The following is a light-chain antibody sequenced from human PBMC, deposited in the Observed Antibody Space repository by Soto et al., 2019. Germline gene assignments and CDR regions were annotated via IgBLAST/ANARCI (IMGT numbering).Light chain of an antibody. CDR2: KAS. CDR1: QDINIW. Sequence: DIQMTQSPSTLSASVGDRVTITCRASQDINIWLAWYQQKPGKAPKLLIYKASTLERVVPSRFIGSGSGTDFPLAISSLQPDDFATYYCQQYSSDSNTFGQGTRLDI. V-gene: IGKV1-5*03. J-gene: IGKJ2*01. CDR3: QQYSSDSNT.